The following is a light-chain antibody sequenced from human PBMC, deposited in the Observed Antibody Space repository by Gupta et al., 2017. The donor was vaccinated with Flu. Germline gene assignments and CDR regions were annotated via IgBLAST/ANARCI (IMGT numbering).Light chain of an antibody. Sequence: IVLTLSLLSVPVTPGEPASICCRSSQSLLHSNGYKYVDWYLQKPGQSPQVLIYLGSNRASGVPDRFSGSGSGTDFTLKISRVEAEDVGVYYCMQALQTPYTFGQGTKLEIK. CDR1: QSLLHSNGYKY. J-gene: IGKJ2*01. CDR2: LGS. V-gene: IGKV2-28*01. CDR3: MQALQTPYT.